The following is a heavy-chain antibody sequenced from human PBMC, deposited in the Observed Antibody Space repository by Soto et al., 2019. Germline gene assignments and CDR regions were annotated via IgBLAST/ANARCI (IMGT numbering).Heavy chain of an antibody. CDR2: FDPEDGET. Sequence: ASVKVSCKVSGYTLTELSMHWVRQAPGKGLEWMGGFDPEDGETIYAQKFQGRVTMTEDTSTDTAYMELSSLRSEDTAVYYGATGLGLGYKGTAYYYYYYMDVWGKGTTVTVSS. J-gene: IGHJ6*03. D-gene: IGHD5-12*01. CDR1: GYTLTELS. CDR3: ATGLGLGYKGTAYYYYYYMDV. V-gene: IGHV1-24*01.